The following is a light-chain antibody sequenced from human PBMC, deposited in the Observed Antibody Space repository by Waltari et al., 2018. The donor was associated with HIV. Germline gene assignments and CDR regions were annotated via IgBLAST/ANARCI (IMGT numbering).Light chain of an antibody. CDR1: QSLLTSNGYNN. CDR2: LGS. CDR3: MQALQTPIT. V-gene: IGKV2-28*01. Sequence: DIVMTQSPLSLSATPGEPASISCSSSQSLLTSNGYNNLDWYLKKPGQSPQLLIYLGSNRASGVPDRFSGSGSGTDFTLKISRVEAEDVGVYYCMQALQTPITFGQGTRLEIK. J-gene: IGKJ5*01.